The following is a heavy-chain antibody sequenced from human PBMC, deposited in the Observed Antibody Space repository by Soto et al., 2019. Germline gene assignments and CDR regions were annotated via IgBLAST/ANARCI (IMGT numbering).Heavy chain of an antibody. D-gene: IGHD5-18*01. CDR1: GFTVSSNY. CDR2: IYSGGST. J-gene: IGHJ4*02. V-gene: IGHV3-53*01. CDR3: ARTSVDTPFGY. Sequence: PGGSLRLSCAASGFTVSSNYMSWVRQAPGKGLEWVSVIYSGGSTYYADSVKGRFTISRDNSKNTLYLQMNSLRAEDTAVYYCARTSVDTPFGYWGQGTLVTVSS.